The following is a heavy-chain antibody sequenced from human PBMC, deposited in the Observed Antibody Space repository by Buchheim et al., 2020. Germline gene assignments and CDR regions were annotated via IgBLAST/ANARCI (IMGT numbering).Heavy chain of an antibody. CDR3: AKDRFSLHIAVVVSTTGVYFDY. D-gene: IGHD2-15*01. CDR2: ISGGGGTT. CDR1: GFTFSNYD. Sequence: EVQLLESGGGLALPGGSLRLSCTASGFTFSNYDMTWVRQTPGKGLEWVSAISGGGGTTYYADSVKGRFTVSRDNSKNTLYLQMNSLRAEDTAVYYCAKDRFSLHIAVVVSTTGVYFDYWGQGAL. V-gene: IGHV3-23*01. J-gene: IGHJ4*02.